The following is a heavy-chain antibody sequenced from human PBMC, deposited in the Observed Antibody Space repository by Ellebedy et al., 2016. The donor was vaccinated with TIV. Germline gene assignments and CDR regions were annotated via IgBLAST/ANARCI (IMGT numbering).Heavy chain of an antibody. CDR3: ARDPRSGEGYKFYGMDV. CDR2: IWYDGSKK. CDR1: VFTFSTYG. D-gene: IGHD6-19*01. Sequence: GGSLRLSXAASVFTFSTYGMHWIRQAPGKGLEWVAVIWYDGSKKYYADSVKGRFTISRDNSKNTLYLQMNSLRAEDTAVYYCARDPRSGEGYKFYGMDVWGQGTTVTVSS. V-gene: IGHV3-33*01. J-gene: IGHJ6*02.